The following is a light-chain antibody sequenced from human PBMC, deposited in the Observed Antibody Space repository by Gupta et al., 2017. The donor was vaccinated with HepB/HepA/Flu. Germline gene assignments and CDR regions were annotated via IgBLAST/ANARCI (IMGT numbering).Light chain of an antibody. Sequence: QSVLTQPTSASGSPGQRVTTPCSGSSPNIGSNPVYWYQQHPGTAPNLLSYTNDQRPAGVPDCFSGSKAGTSASLAISGVEGEDEADYYYAAWDDSLKGFFGGGTKLTVL. CDR3: AAWDDSLKGF. CDR2: TND. V-gene: IGLV1-44*01. CDR1: SPNIGSNP. J-gene: IGLJ2*01.